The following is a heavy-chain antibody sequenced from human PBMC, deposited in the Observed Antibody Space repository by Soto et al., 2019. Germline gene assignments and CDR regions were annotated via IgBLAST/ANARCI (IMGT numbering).Heavy chain of an antibody. Sequence: QVQLVQSGAELKKPGASVKVSCKASGYTFSNYDMNWVRQATGQGPEWIGWVNPNNGDTGYAQKFXAXVXXPTATSTTTAYMELTSLRSEDTAIYYCAKVSRKGSAIDFDYWGQGTLITVSS. D-gene: IGHD3-10*01. V-gene: IGHV1-8*01. CDR1: GYTFSNYD. CDR2: VNPNNGDT. CDR3: AKVSRKGSAIDFDY. J-gene: IGHJ4*02.